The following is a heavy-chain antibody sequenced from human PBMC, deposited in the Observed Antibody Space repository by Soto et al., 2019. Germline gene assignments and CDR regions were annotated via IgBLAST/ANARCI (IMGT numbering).Heavy chain of an antibody. D-gene: IGHD3-22*01. Sequence: QVQLVESGGGVVQPGRSLRLSCAASGFTFSSYAMHWVRQAPGKGLEWVAVISYDGSNKYYADSVKGRFTISRDNSKYTLYLQMNSLRAEDTAVYCCARGCESDHYASSGYQAGLGYWGQGTLVTVSS. CDR2: ISYDGSNK. CDR3: ARGCESDHYASSGYQAGLGY. J-gene: IGHJ4*02. CDR1: GFTFSSYA. V-gene: IGHV3-30-3*01.